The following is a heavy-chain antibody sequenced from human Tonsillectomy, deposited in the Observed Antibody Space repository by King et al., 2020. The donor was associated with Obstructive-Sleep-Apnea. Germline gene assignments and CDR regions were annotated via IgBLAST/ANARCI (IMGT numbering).Heavy chain of an antibody. CDR3: AKETVGSTWGYFDY. J-gene: IGHJ4*02. CDR2: ISGGGGST. D-gene: IGHD1-26*01. Sequence: VQLVESGGGLVQPGGSLRLSCAASGFTFCSYAMSWVRQTPGAGLEWVSVISGGGGSTFYADSVKGRFTISRDNSKTTLYLQMNSLRPEDTAIYYCAKETVGSTWGYFDYWGRGSLVTVSS. CDR1: GFTFCSYA. V-gene: IGHV3-23*04.